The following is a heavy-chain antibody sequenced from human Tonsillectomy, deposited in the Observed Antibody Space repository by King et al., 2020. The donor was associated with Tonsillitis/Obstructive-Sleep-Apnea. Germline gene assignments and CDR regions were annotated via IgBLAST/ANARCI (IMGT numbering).Heavy chain of an antibody. Sequence: QLVQSGAEVKKPVASVKVSCKTSGYTFTDYSVHCVRQAPAQGLEWMAWINPRTGDTTSAQKFQGRVTVTADTSISTVYLELNRLTSDDTAFFYCAREANVSPGGRVGAKEAVEAVDIWGQGTEITVS. D-gene: IGHD1-26*01. V-gene: IGHV1-2*02. CDR3: AREANVSPGGRVGAKEAVEAVDI. CDR2: INPRTGDT. CDR1: GYTFTDYS. J-gene: IGHJ3*02.